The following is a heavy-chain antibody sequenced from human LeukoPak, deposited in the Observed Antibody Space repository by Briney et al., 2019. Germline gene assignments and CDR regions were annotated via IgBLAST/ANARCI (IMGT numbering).Heavy chain of an antibody. J-gene: IGHJ4*02. CDR2: IVVGSGNT. CDR1: GFTFTSFA. Sequence: SVKVSCKASGFTFTSFAVQWVRQARGQRLEWIGWIVVGSGNTNYAQKFQERVTITRDMSTSTAYMELSSLRSEDTAVYYCAAERYYDFRSGNYYFDYWGQGTLVTVSS. D-gene: IGHD3-3*01. V-gene: IGHV1-58*01. CDR3: AAERYYDFRSGNYYFDY.